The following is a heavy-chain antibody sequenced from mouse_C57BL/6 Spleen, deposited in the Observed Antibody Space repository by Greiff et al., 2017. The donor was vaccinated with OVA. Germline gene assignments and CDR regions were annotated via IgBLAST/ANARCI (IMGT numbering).Heavy chain of an antibody. CDR3: ARYGNYLDY. Sequence: VQLQQSGAELARPGASVKLSCKASGYTFTSYWITWVKQRPGQGLEWIGDIYPGSGSTNYNEKFKSKATLTVDTSSSTAYMQLSSLTSEDSAVYYCARYGNYLDYWGQGTTLTVSS. D-gene: IGHD2-1*01. J-gene: IGHJ2*01. CDR1: GYTFTSYW. CDR2: IYPGSGST. V-gene: IGHV1-55*01.